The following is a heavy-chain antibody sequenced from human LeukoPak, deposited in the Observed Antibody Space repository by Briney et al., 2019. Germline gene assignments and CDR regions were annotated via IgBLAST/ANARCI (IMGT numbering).Heavy chain of an antibody. J-gene: IGHJ4*02. Sequence: SQTLSLTCTVSGGSISSGTNFWTWIRQPAGKGLEWIGRIDSRGSTYYNPSLRSRITISLDTSKNQFSLTLSSVTAADTAMYYRARGNGGSSEFDYWGQGTL. D-gene: IGHD4-23*01. V-gene: IGHV4-61*02. CDR1: GGSISSGTNF. CDR3: ARGNGGSSEFDY. CDR2: IDSRGST.